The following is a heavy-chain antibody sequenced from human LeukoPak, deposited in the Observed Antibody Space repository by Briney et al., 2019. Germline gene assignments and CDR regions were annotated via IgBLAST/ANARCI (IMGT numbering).Heavy chain of an antibody. CDR1: GFTVSGNS. CDR2: IYGGGST. J-gene: IGHJ4*02. Sequence: PGGPLRLSCAPSGFTVSGNSRPWARKAPGGGLEWVSVIYGGGSTYYADSVKGRFTISRDNSKNTLYLQMNSLRAEDTAVYYCARAGILTGYYLDYWGQGTLVTVSS. D-gene: IGHD3-9*01. CDR3: ARAGILTGYYLDY. V-gene: IGHV3-66*01.